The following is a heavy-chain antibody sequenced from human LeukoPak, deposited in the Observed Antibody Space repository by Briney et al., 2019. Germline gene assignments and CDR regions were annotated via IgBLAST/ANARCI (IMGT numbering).Heavy chain of an antibody. CDR2: IYYSGST. D-gene: IGHD4-23*01. Sequence: TSETLSLTCTVSGGSINSYYWSWIRQPPGKGLEWIGYIYYSGSTNYNPSLKSRVTISVDTSKNQFSLKLSSVTAADTAVYYCARSFTVAGAFDIWGQGTMVTVSS. CDR1: GGSINSYY. CDR3: ARSFTVAGAFDI. V-gene: IGHV4-59*08. J-gene: IGHJ3*02.